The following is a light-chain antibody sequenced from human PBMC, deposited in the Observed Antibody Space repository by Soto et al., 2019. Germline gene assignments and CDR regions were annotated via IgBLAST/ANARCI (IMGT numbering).Light chain of an antibody. CDR3: MQALQTPDT. CDR1: QSLLQSDGFYY. CDR2: LAS. J-gene: IGKJ5*01. Sequence: DIVMIQSPLSLPVTPGEPASISCRSSQSLLQSDGFYYLDWYVQKPGQSPQLLMYLASNRASGVPDRFSGSGSGTDFTLKISRVEADDVGVYYCMQALQTPDTFGQGTRLEIK. V-gene: IGKV2-28*01.